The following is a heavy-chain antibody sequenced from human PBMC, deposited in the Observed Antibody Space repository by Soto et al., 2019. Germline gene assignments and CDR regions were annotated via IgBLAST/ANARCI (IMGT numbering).Heavy chain of an antibody. V-gene: IGHV1-8*01. Sequence: GASVKVSCKASGYTFSDFDINWLRQAAGQGPEWMGWMNAKSGDTFSAQRFQGKFSMTWDTSLNTAYMEVGSLTSDDAAIYYCARGNPFNYAGFDVWGQGTTVTV. D-gene: IGHD3-16*01. CDR3: ARGNPFNYAGFDV. CDR1: GYTFSDFD. CDR2: MNAKSGDT. J-gene: IGHJ6*02.